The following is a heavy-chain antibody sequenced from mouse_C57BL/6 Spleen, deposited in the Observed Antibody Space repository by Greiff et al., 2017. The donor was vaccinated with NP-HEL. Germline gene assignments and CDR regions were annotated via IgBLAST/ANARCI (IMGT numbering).Heavy chain of an antibody. V-gene: IGHV1-52*01. Sequence: QVHVKQSGAELVRPGSSVKLSCKASGYTFTSYWMHWVKQRPIQGLEWIGNIDPSDSETHYNQKFKDKATLTVDKSSSTAYMQLSSLTSEDSAVYYCARGEDYDYPWFAYWGQGTLVTVSA. D-gene: IGHD2-4*01. CDR2: IDPSDSET. CDR3: ARGEDYDYPWFAY. J-gene: IGHJ3*01. CDR1: GYTFTSYW.